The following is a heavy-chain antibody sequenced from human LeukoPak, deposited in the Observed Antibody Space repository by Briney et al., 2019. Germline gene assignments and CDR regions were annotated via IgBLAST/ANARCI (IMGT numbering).Heavy chain of an antibody. CDR1: GGSIRSYY. CDR3: ARHARYNWFDS. CDR2: ISYSGST. Sequence: PSETLSLTCTVSGGSIRSYYWSWIRQPPGKGLEWIGYISYSGSTNYNPSLKSRVTISVDTSKNQFSLKLSSVTAADTAVYYCARHARYNWFDSWGQGTLVTVSS. J-gene: IGHJ5*01. D-gene: IGHD2-15*01. V-gene: IGHV4-59*08.